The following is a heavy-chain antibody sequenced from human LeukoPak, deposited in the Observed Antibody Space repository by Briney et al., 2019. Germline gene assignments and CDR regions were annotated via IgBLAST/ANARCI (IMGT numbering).Heavy chain of an antibody. CDR1: GFTVSSNE. J-gene: IGHJ4*02. CDR2: ISGSGGST. V-gene: IGHV3-23*01. CDR3: AKAYSSSWADFDY. Sequence: PGGSLRLSCAASGFTVSSNEMSWVRQAPGKGLEWVSAISGSGGSTYYADSVKGRFTISRDNSKNTLYLQMNSLRAEDTALYYCAKAYSSSWADFDYWGQGTLVTVSS. D-gene: IGHD6-13*01.